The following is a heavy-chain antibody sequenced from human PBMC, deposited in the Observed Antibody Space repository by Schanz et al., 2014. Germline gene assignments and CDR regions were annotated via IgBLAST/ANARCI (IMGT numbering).Heavy chain of an antibody. CDR2: ISSGSSYA. Sequence: EVQLLESGGGLVQPGGSLRLSCAASGFTFSSYAMSWVRQAPGKGLEWVSDISSGSSYANYADSVKGRFTISRDNSKNTLYLQMNTLRAEDTAVYYCARDRGYCSGGSCLTFDYWGQGTLVTVSS. CDR3: ARDRGYCSGGSCLTFDY. J-gene: IGHJ4*02. D-gene: IGHD2-15*01. CDR1: GFTFSSYA. V-gene: IGHV3-23*01.